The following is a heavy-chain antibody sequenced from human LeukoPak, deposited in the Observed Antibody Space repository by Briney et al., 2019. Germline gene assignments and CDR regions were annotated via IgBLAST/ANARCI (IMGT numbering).Heavy chain of an antibody. V-gene: IGHV5-51*01. Sequence: GESLKISCKASGYIFTTYWISWVRQMPGKGLEWMGIIYPGDSDTRYSPSFQGQVTISADESISTAYLQWSSPKASDTAMYYCARRGFGWELQPWGQGTLVTVSS. D-gene: IGHD1-26*01. CDR3: ARRGFGWELQP. J-gene: IGHJ4*02. CDR1: GYIFTTYW. CDR2: IYPGDSDT.